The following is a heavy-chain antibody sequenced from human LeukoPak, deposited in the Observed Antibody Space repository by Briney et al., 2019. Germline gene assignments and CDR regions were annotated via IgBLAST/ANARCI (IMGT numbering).Heavy chain of an antibody. CDR2: ISSSSSYI. D-gene: IGHD6-19*01. CDR3: ARDPSGAYSSGWYLGYYFDY. V-gene: IGHV3-21*01. CDR1: GFTFSSYS. J-gene: IGHJ4*02. Sequence: GGSLRLSCAASGFTFSSYSMNWVRQAPGKGLEWVSSISSSSSYIYYADSVKGRFTISRDNAKNSLYLQMNSLRAEDTAVYYCARDPSGAYSSGWYLGYYFDYWGPGTLVTVSS.